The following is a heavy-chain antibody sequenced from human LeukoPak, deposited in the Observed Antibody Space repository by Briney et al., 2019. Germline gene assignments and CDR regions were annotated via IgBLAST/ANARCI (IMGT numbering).Heavy chain of an antibody. CDR2: IYPGDSDT. V-gene: IGHV5-51*01. Sequence: GESLKISCKGSGYSFISNWIGWVRQMPGKGLEWMGIIYPGDSDTRYSPSFQGQVTISADKSTSTAYLQWSSLKTSDTAMYYCTRHDSSSWYNYWGQGTLVTVSS. CDR1: GYSFISNW. CDR3: TRHDSSSWYNY. D-gene: IGHD6-13*01. J-gene: IGHJ4*02.